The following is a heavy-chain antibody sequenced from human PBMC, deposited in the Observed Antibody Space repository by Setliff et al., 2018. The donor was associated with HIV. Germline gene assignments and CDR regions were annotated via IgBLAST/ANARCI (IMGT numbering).Heavy chain of an antibody. CDR3: ARVGLPYNSGRLDQ. D-gene: IGHD5-18*01. CDR2: VNHSGSP. Sequence: PSETLSLTCAVYGGSFSGFYWSWIRQPPGGGLEWIGEVNHSGSPNYNPSLKSRLTISVDKSKNQFSLKLTSVTAADTAVYSCARVGLPYNSGRLDQWGQGSLVTVSS. CDR1: GGSFSGFY. J-gene: IGHJ4*02. V-gene: IGHV4-34*01.